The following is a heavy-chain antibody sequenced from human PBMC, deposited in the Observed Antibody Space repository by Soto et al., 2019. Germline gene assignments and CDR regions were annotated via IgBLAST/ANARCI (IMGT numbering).Heavy chain of an antibody. CDR3: ARDSYSYGYGSFDY. D-gene: IGHD5-18*01. CDR1: GGSISSYY. CDR2: IYYSGST. J-gene: IGHJ4*02. Sequence: SETLSLTCTVSGGSISSYYWSWIRQPPGKGLEWIGYIYYSGSTNYNPSLKSRVTISVDTSKNQFSLKLSSVTAADTAVYYCARDSYSYGYGSFDYGGQGTLVTVSS. V-gene: IGHV4-59*01.